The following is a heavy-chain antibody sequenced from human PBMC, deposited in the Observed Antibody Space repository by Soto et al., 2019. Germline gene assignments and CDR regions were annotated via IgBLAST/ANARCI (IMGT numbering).Heavy chain of an antibody. D-gene: IGHD5-12*01. CDR1: GFTFSSYA. Sequence: PGGSLRLSCAASGFTFSSYAMSWVRQAPGKGLEWVANIKQDGSEKYYVDSVKGRFTISRDNAKNSLYLQMNSLRAEDTAVYYCARELRLINFDYWGQGTLVTVSS. V-gene: IGHV3-7*01. CDR2: IKQDGSEK. CDR3: ARELRLINFDY. J-gene: IGHJ4*02.